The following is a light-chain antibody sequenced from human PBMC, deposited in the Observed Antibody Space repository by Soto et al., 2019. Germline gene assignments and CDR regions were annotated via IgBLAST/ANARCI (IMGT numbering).Light chain of an antibody. J-gene: IGKJ1*01. Sequence: IVMTQSQATLSVSPWENANVCCWASQSMGSNVAWYQQKPGQAPRLLIYGASTRAAGIPARFSGSGSGTEFTLTITSLQSEDFAVYYCQQFHNWPRSFGQGAKVDI. CDR2: GAS. V-gene: IGKV3-15*01. CDR3: QQFHNWPRS. CDR1: QSMGSN.